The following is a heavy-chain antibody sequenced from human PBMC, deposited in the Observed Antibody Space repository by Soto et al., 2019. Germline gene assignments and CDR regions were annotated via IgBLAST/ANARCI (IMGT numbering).Heavy chain of an antibody. CDR3: ARGDRGEY. CDR1: GYSFTSFW. J-gene: IGHJ4*02. Sequence: GESLKISCKGSGYSFTSFWIAWVRQMPGKGLEWMGIIYVDDSETRYSPSFQGQVTISADKSISTAYLQWNSLKASDTAMYYCARGDRGEYWGQGTLVTVSS. CDR2: IYVDDSET. D-gene: IGHD2-21*02. V-gene: IGHV5-51*01.